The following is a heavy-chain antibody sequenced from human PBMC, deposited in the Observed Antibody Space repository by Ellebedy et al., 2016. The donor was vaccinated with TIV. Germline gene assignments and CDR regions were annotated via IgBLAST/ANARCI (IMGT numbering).Heavy chain of an antibody. V-gene: IGHV2-5*01. Sequence: SGPTLVXPTQPLTLTCTFSGFSLSTSGVGVGWICQPPGKALEWLALIYWNDDKRYSPSLKSRLTITKDTSKNQVVLTMTNMDPVDTATYYCAHSHSTVVTLPGAFDIWGQGTMVTVSS. CDR1: GFSLSTSGVG. CDR3: AHSHSTVVTLPGAFDI. D-gene: IGHD4-23*01. CDR2: IYWNDDK. J-gene: IGHJ3*02.